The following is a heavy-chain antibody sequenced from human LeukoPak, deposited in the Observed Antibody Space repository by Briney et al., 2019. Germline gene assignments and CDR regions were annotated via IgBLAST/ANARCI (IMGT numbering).Heavy chain of an antibody. CDR2: INPNSGGT. CDR1: GYTFTGYY. Sequence: ASVKVSCKAAGYTFTGYYMFWVRQAPGQGLEWMGRINPNSGGTNYAQKFQGRVTTTRDTSISTVYMELSRLRSDDTAVYYCARGYCSGGSCYSVENWFDPWGQGTLVTVSS. CDR3: ARGYCSGGSCYSVENWFDP. V-gene: IGHV1-2*06. J-gene: IGHJ5*02. D-gene: IGHD2-15*01.